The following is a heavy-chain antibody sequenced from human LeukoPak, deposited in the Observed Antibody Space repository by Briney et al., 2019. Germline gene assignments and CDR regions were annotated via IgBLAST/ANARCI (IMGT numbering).Heavy chain of an antibody. CDR1: GFTFSSYA. Sequence: GGSLRLSCAASGFTFSSYAMNWVRQAPGKGLEWVAVISYEGSNKYYEDSVKGRFTISRDNSKNTLYLQMNSLRAEDTAVYYCARAIAVAGTIDYWGQGTLVTVSS. D-gene: IGHD6-19*01. V-gene: IGHV3-30*01. CDR2: ISYEGSNK. J-gene: IGHJ4*02. CDR3: ARAIAVAGTIDY.